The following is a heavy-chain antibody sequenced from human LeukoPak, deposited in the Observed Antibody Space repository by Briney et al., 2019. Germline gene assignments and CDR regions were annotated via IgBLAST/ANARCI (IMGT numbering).Heavy chain of an antibody. CDR2: VFNNGGT. J-gene: IGHJ4*02. CDR3: VASYGGYVLDY. V-gene: IGHV4-59*01. CDR1: GGPIVSYH. D-gene: IGHD5-12*01. Sequence: LETLSLTCTFSGGPIVSYHWNWIRQPSGKGLEWIGIVFNNGGTKHNPSLKSRVAISVDTSKNQFALKLTSVTAADTAVYYCVASYGGYVLDYWGQGALVIVSS.